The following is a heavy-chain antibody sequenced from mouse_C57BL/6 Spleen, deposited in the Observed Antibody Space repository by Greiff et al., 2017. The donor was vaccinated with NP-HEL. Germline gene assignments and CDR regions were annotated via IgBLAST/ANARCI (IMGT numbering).Heavy chain of an antibody. CDR2: INPSTGGT. Sequence: EVQLVESGPELVKPGASVKISCKASGYSFTGYYMNWVKQSPEKSLEWIGEINPSTGGTTYNQKFKAKATLTVDKSSSTAYMQLKSLTSEDSAVYYCARGDGYYSAWFAYWGQGTLVTVSA. CDR3: ARGDGYYSAWFAY. D-gene: IGHD2-3*01. CDR1: GYSFTGYY. J-gene: IGHJ3*01. V-gene: IGHV1-42*01.